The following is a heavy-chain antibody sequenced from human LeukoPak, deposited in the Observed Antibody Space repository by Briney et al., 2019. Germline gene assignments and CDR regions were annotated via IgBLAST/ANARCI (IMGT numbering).Heavy chain of an antibody. D-gene: IGHD3-22*01. CDR3: AREHYYDSSGLKQN. Sequence: GASVKVSCKASGYTFTGYYMHWVRQAPGQGLEWMGWINPNSGGTNYAQKFQGRVTMTRDTSISTAYMELSRLRSDDTAVYYCAREHYYDSSGLKQNWGQGTLVTVSS. V-gene: IGHV1-2*02. J-gene: IGHJ4*02. CDR1: GYTFTGYY. CDR2: INPNSGGT.